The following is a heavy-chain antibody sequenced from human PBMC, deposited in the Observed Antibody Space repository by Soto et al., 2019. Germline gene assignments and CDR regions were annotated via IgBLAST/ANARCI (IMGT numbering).Heavy chain of an antibody. D-gene: IGHD2-8*01. CDR2: IFHSGRT. V-gene: IGHV4-4*02. Sequence: QVQLQESGPGLVEPSGTLSLTCTVSGGSITISDWVTWVRQSPGKGLEWIGEIFHSGRTNYNPSLESRVXFXVHXSKTQFSLKMTSVTAADTAMYYCARAPNSNMLLDSWGQGTLVTVSS. J-gene: IGHJ4*02. CDR3: ARAPNSNMLLDS. CDR1: GGSITISDW.